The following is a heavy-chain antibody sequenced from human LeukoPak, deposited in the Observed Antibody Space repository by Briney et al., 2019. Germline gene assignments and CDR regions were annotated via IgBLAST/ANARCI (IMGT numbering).Heavy chain of an antibody. CDR3: ARLFDY. V-gene: IGHV4-39*01. CDR1: GGSISSSSYY. CDR2: IYYSGST. Sequence: SETLSLTCTVSGGSISSSSYYWGWIRQPPGEGLEWIGTIYYSGSTFYNPSLKSRVTISVDTSKNQFSLKLSSVTAADTAVYYCARLFDYWGQGTLVTVSS. J-gene: IGHJ4*02.